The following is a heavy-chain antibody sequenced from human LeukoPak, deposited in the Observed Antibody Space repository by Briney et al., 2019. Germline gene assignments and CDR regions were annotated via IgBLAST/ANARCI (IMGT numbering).Heavy chain of an antibody. J-gene: IGHJ4*02. Sequence: GGSLRLSCAASGFTFSSYDMHWVRQATGKGLEWVSAIGTAGDTYYPGSVKGRFTISRDNAKNSLYLQLNSLRAEDTAVYYCARTFRGTGWYGNFDYWGQGTLVTISS. D-gene: IGHD6-19*01. CDR1: GFTFSSYD. V-gene: IGHV3-13*01. CDR2: IGTAGDT. CDR3: ARTFRGTGWYGNFDY.